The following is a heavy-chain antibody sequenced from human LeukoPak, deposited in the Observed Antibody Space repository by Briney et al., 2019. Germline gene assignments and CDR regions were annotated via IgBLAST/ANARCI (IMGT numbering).Heavy chain of an antibody. CDR1: GFTFSSYS. Sequence: PGGSLRLSCAASGFTFSSYSTNWVRQAPGKGLEWVSYISSSSSTIYYADSVKGRFTISRDNAKNPLYLQMNSLRAEDTAVYYCARDGMYYYDSSGDFDYWGQGTLVTVSS. CDR2: ISSSSSTI. V-gene: IGHV3-48*04. D-gene: IGHD3-22*01. CDR3: ARDGMYYYDSSGDFDY. J-gene: IGHJ4*02.